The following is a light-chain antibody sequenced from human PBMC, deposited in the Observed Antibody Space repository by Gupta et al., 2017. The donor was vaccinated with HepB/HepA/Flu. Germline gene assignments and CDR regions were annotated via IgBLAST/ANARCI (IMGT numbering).Light chain of an antibody. CDR2: DAS. CDR1: QSVSNY. J-gene: IGKJ4*01. Sequence: EIVLTQSPATLSLSPGERATLSCRASQSVSNYLAWYQQKPGQAPRLLIHDASNRSNGSPARCSGSGAGSDFTLTISSREPEDFAVYYCQHRSSWHPGVTFGRGTKVEIK. CDR3: QHRSSWHPGVT. V-gene: IGKV3-11*01.